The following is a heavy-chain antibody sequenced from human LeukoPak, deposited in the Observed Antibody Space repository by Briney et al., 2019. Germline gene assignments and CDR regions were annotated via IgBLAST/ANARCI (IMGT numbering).Heavy chain of an antibody. V-gene: IGHV6-1*01. J-gene: IGHJ4*02. Sequence: SQTLSLTCVISGDSVSSNSVAWNWIRQSPXXXXXXLGNTYYRSKWYNDYAASVISRITINPDTSKNQFSLQLNSVTPEDTAVYYCARGVSYSFDYWGQGTLVTVSS. CDR2: TYYRSKWYN. D-gene: IGHD2-8*01. CDR3: ARGVSYSFDY. CDR1: GDSVSSNSVA.